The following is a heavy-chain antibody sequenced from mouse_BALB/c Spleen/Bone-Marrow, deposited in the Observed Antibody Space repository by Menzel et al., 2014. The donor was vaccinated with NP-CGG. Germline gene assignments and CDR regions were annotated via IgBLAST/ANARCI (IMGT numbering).Heavy chain of an antibody. V-gene: IGHV1-7*01. Sequence: QVQLQQSGAELAKPGASVKMSCKAPGYTLTSYWMHWVKQRPGQGLEWIGYINPSSGYTEFNQRFKDKATLTADRSSSTAYMQLSSLTSEDSAVYYCARGYYVMDYWGQGTSVTVSS. J-gene: IGHJ4*01. CDR2: INPSSGYT. CDR1: GYTLTSYW. CDR3: ARGYYVMDY.